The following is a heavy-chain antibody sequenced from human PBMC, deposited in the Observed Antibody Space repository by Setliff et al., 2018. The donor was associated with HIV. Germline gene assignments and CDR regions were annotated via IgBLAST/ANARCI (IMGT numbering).Heavy chain of an antibody. CDR2: IYYSGST. CDR3: ASGYSIYYYYGMDV. CDR1: GGSISSSSYY. Sequence: ASETLSLTCTVSGGSISSSSYYWGWIRQPPGKGLEWIGSIYYSGSTYYNPSLKSRVTISVDTSKNQFSLKLSSVTAADTAVYYCASGYSIYYYYGMDVWGQGTTVTVSS. V-gene: IGHV4-39*07. J-gene: IGHJ6*02. D-gene: IGHD5-18*01.